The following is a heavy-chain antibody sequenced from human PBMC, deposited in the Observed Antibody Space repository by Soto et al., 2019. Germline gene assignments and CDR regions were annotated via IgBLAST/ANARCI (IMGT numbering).Heavy chain of an antibody. D-gene: IGHD3-3*01. V-gene: IGHV3-23*01. J-gene: IGHJ4*02. CDR2: IGGNGGST. Sequence: PGGSLRLSCAASGFTFSSYAMSWVRQAPGKGLEWVSAIGGNGGSTYYADSVKGRFTISRDNSKNTLYLQMNSLRAEDTAVYYCERITIFGGAYYFDYWGQGTLVTVSS. CDR1: GFTFSSYA. CDR3: ERITIFGGAYYFDY.